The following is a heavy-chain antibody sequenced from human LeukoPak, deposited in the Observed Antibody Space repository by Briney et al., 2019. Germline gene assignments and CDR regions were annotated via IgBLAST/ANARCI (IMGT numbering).Heavy chain of an antibody. CDR1: GFDIKNYA. D-gene: IGHD5-12*01. J-gene: IGHJ4*02. CDR2: ISSGAHTI. CDR3: ARSPSNGYDYMDY. V-gene: IGHV3-48*03. Sequence: GGSLRLSCAASGFDIKNYAMNWVRQAPGKGLEWMSYISSGAHTIHYADSVKGRFTVSRDDAENSLSLQMNSLRADDTSVYYCARSPSNGYDYMDYWGRGTLVTVSS.